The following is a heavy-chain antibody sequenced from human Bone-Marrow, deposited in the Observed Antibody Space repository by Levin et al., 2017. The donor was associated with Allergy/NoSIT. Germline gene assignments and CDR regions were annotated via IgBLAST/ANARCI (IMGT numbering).Heavy chain of an antibody. CDR2: INHSGST. CDR3: ARVNYYDSSGYLDY. CDR1: GGSFSGYY. J-gene: IGHJ4*02. V-gene: IGHV4-34*01. D-gene: IGHD3-22*01. Sequence: SQTLSLTCAVYGGSFSGYYWSWIRQPPGKGLEWIGEINHSGSTNYNPSLKSRVTISVDTSKNQFSLKLSSVTAADTAVYYCARVNYYDSSGYLDYWGQGTLVTVSS.